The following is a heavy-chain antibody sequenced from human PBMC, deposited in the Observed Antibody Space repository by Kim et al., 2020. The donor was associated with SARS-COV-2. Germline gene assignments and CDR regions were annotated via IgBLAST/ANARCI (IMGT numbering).Heavy chain of an antibody. CDR2: IYYSGST. D-gene: IGHD3-16*02. V-gene: IGHV4-31*03. CDR1: GGSITRGNDY. Sequence: SETLSLTCTVSGGSITRGNDYWSWIRQHPGKGLEWIGYIYYSGSTSYNPSLKSRITISVDTSKKQFSLKLSSVTAADTAVYYCARSYYVWGSFRYNWFDPWGQGTLVTVSS. CDR3: ARSYYVWGSFRYNWFDP. J-gene: IGHJ5*02.